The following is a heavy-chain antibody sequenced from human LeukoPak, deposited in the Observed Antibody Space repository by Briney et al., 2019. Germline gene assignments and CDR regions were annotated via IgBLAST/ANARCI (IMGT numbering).Heavy chain of an antibody. CDR3: ARDHYDFHFDY. D-gene: IGHD3-3*01. CDR1: GGSISSGSYY. V-gene: IGHV4-61*02. J-gene: IGHJ4*02. Sequence: SQTLSLTCTVSGGSISSGSYYWSWIRQPAGKGLEWIGRIYTGGSTNYNPSLKSRVTISVDTSKNQFSLKLSSVTAADTAVYYCARDHYDFHFDYWGQGTLVTVSS. CDR2: IYTGGST.